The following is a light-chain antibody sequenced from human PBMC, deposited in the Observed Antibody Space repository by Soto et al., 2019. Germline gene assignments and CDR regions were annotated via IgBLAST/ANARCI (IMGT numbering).Light chain of an antibody. CDR2: QTS. Sequence: EIVLTQSPATLSSFPVDRVTLSCMASQYINTRLAWYQHRPGQAPRLLIYQTSIRAAGIPARFSASGTGTDFTLTISDVQPEDFAVYYCHQRQSWPRTCGQGTKGDIK. J-gene: IGKJ1*01. V-gene: IGKV3-11*01. CDR3: HQRQSWPRT. CDR1: QYINTR.